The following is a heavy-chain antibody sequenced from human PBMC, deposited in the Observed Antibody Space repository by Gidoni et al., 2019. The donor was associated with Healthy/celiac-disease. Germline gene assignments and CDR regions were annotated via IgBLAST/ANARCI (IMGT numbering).Heavy chain of an antibody. CDR1: GYSFTSYW. Sequence: EVQLVQSGAEVKKPGASLRISCKGSGYSFTSYWISWVRQMPGKGLEWMGRIDPSDSYTNYSPSFQGHVTISADKSISTAYLQWSSLKASDTAMYYCARALGYCSGGSCYPLNDYYYGMDVWGQGTTVTVSS. CDR2: IDPSDSYT. D-gene: IGHD2-15*01. V-gene: IGHV5-10-1*03. J-gene: IGHJ6*02. CDR3: ARALGYCSGGSCYPLNDYYYGMDV.